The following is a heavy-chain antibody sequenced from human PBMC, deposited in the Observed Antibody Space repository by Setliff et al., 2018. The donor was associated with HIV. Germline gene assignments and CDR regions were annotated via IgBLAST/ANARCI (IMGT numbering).Heavy chain of an antibody. V-gene: IGHV4-61*08. CDR1: GGSISSGGYY. J-gene: IGHJ4*02. CDR3: ARSPSYRSSWEYYFDY. CDR2: IYTSRGT. Sequence: NPSETLSLTCTVSGGSISSGGYYWSWIRQHPGKGLEWIGHIYTSRGTNYNHSLRTRVIISVDTSNQFSLKLSSVTAADAAVYYCARSPSYRSSWEYYFDYWGQGILVTVSS. D-gene: IGHD6-13*01.